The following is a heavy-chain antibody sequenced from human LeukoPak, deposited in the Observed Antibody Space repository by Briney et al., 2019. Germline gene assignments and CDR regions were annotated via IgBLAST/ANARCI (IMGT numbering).Heavy chain of an antibody. CDR3: ARDYWSCVDY. J-gene: IGHJ4*02. D-gene: IGHD1-26*01. Sequence: PGGSPRLSCAASGFTFSSYWMSWVRQAPGKGLEWVASINQGGSERYYVDSVKGRFTISRDNAKNSLYLQMNSLRADDTAVYYCARDYWSCVDYWGQGALVTVSS. CDR2: INQGGSER. V-gene: IGHV3-7*04. CDR1: GFTFSSYW.